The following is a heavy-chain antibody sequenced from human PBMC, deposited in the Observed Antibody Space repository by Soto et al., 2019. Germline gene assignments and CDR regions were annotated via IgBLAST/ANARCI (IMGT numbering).Heavy chain of an antibody. Sequence: QVQLVESGGGVVQPGRSLRLSCAASGFIFSNYVMYWVRQAPGKGLEWVAFMSYDGTTKSYADSVKGRFTISRDNXXXXXXXXXXXXXXXXXXXXXXXXXXXXXXXFDYWGQGTLVTVSS. V-gene: IGHV3-30-3*01. CDR2: MSYDGTTK. J-gene: IGHJ4*02. CDR1: GFIFSNYV. CDR3: XXXXXXXXXFDY.